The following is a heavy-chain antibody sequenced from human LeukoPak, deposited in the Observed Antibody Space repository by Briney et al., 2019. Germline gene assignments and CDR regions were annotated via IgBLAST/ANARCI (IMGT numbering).Heavy chain of an antibody. V-gene: IGHV4-59*08. CDR1: GGSISSYY. J-gene: IGHJ3*01. CDR2: IYYSGST. Sequence: ETPSLTCTVSGGSISSYYWNWIRQPPGKGLEWIGYIYYSGSTNYNPSLKSRVTTLVDTSKNQFSLRLSSVTAADTAVYYCAREYSSSSGRRAFDFWGQGT. D-gene: IGHD6-6*01. CDR3: AREYSSSSGRRAFDF.